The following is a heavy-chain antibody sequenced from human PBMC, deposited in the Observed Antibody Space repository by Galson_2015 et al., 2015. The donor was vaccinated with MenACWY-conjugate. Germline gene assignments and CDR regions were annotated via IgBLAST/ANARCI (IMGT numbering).Heavy chain of an antibody. V-gene: IGHV1-69*04. CDR2: IIPILGIA. CDR3: ARRVYGMDV. Sequence: SVKVSCTASGVTFSSYAISWVRQAPGQGLEWVGRIIPILGIANYAQKFQGRVTITADKSKSTAYLELSSLRSEDTAVYYCARRVYGMDVWGQGTTVTASS. J-gene: IGHJ6*02. CDR1: GVTFSSYA.